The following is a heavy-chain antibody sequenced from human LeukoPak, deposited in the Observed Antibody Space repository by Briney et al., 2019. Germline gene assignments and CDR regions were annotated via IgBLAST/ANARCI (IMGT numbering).Heavy chain of an antibody. J-gene: IGHJ4*02. Sequence: SETLSLTCAVYGGSFSGYYWSWIRQPPGKGLEWIGEINHSGSTNYNPSLKSRVTISVDTSKNQFSLKLSSVTAADTAVYYCARGRLSYYDFWSGYYYDYWGQGTLVTVSS. D-gene: IGHD3-3*01. CDR2: INHSGST. CDR3: ARGRLSYYDFWSGYYYDY. CDR1: GGSFSGYY. V-gene: IGHV4-34*01.